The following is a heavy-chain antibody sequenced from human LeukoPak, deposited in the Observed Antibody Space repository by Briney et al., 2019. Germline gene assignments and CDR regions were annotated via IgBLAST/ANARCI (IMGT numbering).Heavy chain of an antibody. V-gene: IGHV4-30-2*01. Sequence: SETLSLTCAVSGGSISRGGYSWSWIRQPPGKGPEWIGYIYHSGSTYCNPSLKSRVTISVDRSKNQFSLKLSSVTAADTAVYYCARGVDTAMEPYYFDYWGQGTLVTVSS. CDR1: GGSISRGGYS. CDR3: ARGVDTAMEPYYFDY. D-gene: IGHD5-18*01. J-gene: IGHJ4*02. CDR2: IYHSGST.